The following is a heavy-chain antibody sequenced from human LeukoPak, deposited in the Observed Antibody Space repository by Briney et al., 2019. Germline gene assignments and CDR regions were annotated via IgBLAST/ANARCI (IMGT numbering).Heavy chain of an antibody. CDR2: IIPIFGTA. Sequence: SLKVSCKAFGGTFSRYAFSWVRQAPGQGLEWMGRIIPIFGTANYAQEFQGRVTITTDESTSTAYMELSSLRSEDTAVYYCARGDGYGYNWFDSWGQGTLVTVSS. D-gene: IGHD5-24*01. V-gene: IGHV1-69*05. CDR1: GGTFSRYA. J-gene: IGHJ5*01. CDR3: ARGDGYGYNWFDS.